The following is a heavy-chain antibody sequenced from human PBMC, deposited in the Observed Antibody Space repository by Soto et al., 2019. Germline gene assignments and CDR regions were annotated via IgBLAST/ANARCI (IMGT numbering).Heavy chain of an antibody. CDR1: GGSFIGYY. V-gene: IGHV4-34*01. D-gene: IGHD3-3*01. CDR2: INHSGST. Sequence: SETLSLTCAVYGGSFIGYYCIFIRQPPGKGLEWIGEINHSGSTNYNPSLKSRVTISVDTSKNQFSLKLSSVTAADTAVYYCARVAGGVVIYDYWGQGTLVTVSS. CDR3: ARVAGGVVIYDY. J-gene: IGHJ4*02.